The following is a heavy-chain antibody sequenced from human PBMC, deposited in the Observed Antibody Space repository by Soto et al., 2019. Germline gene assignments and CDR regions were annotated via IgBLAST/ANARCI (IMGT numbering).Heavy chain of an antibody. V-gene: IGHV1-18*01. CDR3: ARAPGYCNSTICYIDTFDI. CDR1: GYTFTSSG. CDR2: ISGYNGNT. J-gene: IGHJ3*02. Sequence: GASVKVSCKPSGYTFTSSGISWVRQAPGQGLEWMGWISGYNGNTNYAQKFRGRVTMTTDTSTTTAYMEVRSLRADDTAVYYCARAPGYCNSTICYIDTFDIWGQETKVTVS. D-gene: IGHD2-2*02.